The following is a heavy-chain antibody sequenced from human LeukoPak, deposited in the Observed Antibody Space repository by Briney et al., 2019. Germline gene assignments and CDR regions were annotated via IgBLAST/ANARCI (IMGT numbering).Heavy chain of an antibody. CDR1: GYTFTSNS. CDR3: ARDQEGFDY. V-gene: IGHV1-46*01. Sequence: EASVKVSCKASGYTFTSNSIHWVRQAPGQGLEWMGMIYPRDGSTSYAQKFQGRVTVTRDTSTSTVHMELSGLRSEDTAVYYCARDQEGFDYWGQGTLVTVSS. CDR2: IYPRDGST. J-gene: IGHJ4*02.